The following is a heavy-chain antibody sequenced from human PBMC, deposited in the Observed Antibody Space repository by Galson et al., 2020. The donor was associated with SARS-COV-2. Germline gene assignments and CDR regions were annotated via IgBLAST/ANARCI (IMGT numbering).Heavy chain of an antibody. CDR3: AGDTAMVTAFDY. Sequence: SGPTLVQPTQTLTLTCTFSGFSLSTSGMCVSWIRQPPGKALEWLARIDWDDDKYYSTSLKTRLTISKDTSKNQVVLTLTNMDPVDTATYYCAGDTAMVTAFDYWGQGTLVTVSS. V-gene: IGHV2-70*11. J-gene: IGHJ4*02. D-gene: IGHD5-18*01. CDR1: GFSLSTSGMC. CDR2: IDWDDDK.